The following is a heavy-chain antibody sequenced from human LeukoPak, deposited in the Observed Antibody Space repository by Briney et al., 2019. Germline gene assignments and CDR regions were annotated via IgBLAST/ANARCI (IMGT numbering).Heavy chain of an antibody. CDR2: ISGSGGST. V-gene: IGHV3-23*01. CDR3: AKDFFDSSSCYYFDY. Sequence: GGSLRLSCAASGFTFRTYAMSWVRQPPGKGLEWVPAISGSGGSTYYAESVKGRFTISRDNSKHTLYLEMNSLSAVDTAVYYCAKDFFDSSSCYYFDYWGQGTLVTVSS. D-gene: IGHD2-2*01. J-gene: IGHJ4*02. CDR1: GFTFRTYA.